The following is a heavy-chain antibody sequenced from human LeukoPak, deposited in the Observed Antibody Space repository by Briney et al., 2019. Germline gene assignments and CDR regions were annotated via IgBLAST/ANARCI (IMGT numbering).Heavy chain of an antibody. CDR3: ARDLVVVVAATPEAVQH. D-gene: IGHD2-15*01. CDR1: GYTFTGYY. J-gene: IGHJ1*01. CDR2: INPNSGGT. Sequence: ASVKVSCKASGYTFTGYYMHWVRQAPGQGLEWMGWINPNSGGTNYAQKFQGRVTVTRDTSISTAYMELSRLRSDDTAVYYCARDLVVVVAATPEAVQHWGQGTLVTVSS. V-gene: IGHV1-2*02.